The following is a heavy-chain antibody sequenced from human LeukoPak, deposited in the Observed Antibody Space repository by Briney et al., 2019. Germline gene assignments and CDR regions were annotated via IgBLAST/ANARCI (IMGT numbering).Heavy chain of an antibody. J-gene: IGHJ4*02. D-gene: IGHD3-22*01. CDR1: GYTFTGYY. V-gene: IGHV1-2*02. CDR2: INPNSRGA. Sequence: GASVKVSCKAPGYTFTGYYMHWVRQAPGQGLEWMGWINPNSRGANYAQKFQGRVTMTSDTSTSTAYMDLGRLTSDDTALYFCAREPLRVVTSTGFDYWGQGTLVTVSS. CDR3: AREPLRVVTSTGFDY.